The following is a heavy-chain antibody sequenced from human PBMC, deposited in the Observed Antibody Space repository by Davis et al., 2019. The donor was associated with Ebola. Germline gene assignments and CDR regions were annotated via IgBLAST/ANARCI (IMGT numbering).Heavy chain of an antibody. CDR1: GFRFDGYA. J-gene: IGHJ4*02. Sequence: GGSLRLSCAASGFRFDGYAMHWVRQAPGKGLEWVADISWDGGRTYYGDSVRGRFIISRDNSKKSLYLEMNSLRAEDTAMYYCSRLRRAEVENYWGQGTLVTVSS. CDR3: SRLRRAEVENY. CDR2: ISWDGGRT. D-gene: IGHD1-14*01. V-gene: IGHV3-43D*03.